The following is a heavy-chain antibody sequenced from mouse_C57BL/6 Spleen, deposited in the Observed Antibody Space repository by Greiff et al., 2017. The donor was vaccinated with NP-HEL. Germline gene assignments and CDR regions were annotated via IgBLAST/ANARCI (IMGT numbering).Heavy chain of an antibody. J-gene: IGHJ2*01. CDR3: ARDRYFDY. Sequence: QVQLKESGPELVKPGASVRISCKASGYAFSSSWMNWVKQRPGKGLEWIGRIYPGDGDTNYNGKFKGKATLTADKSSSTAYMQLSSLTSEDSAVYFCARDRYFDYWGQGTTLTVSS. CDR2: IYPGDGDT. V-gene: IGHV1-82*01. CDR1: GYAFSSSW.